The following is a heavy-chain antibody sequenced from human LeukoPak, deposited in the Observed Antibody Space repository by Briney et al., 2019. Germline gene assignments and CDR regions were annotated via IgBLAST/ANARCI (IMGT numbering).Heavy chain of an antibody. D-gene: IGHD3-10*01. Sequence: ASVKVSCKASGYTFTGYYMHWVRQAPGQGLEWMGWINPNSGGTNYAQKFQGRVTMTRDTSISTAYMELSSLRSEDTAVYFCSGRMVRGVTFDPWGQGTLVTVSS. CDR1: GYTFTGYY. CDR3: SGRMVRGVTFDP. V-gene: IGHV1-2*02. J-gene: IGHJ5*02. CDR2: INPNSGGT.